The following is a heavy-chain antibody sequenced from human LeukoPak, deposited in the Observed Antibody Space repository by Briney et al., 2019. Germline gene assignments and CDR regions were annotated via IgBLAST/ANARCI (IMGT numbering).Heavy chain of an antibody. CDR3: AKDGTTTVTFDY. D-gene: IGHD4-11*01. J-gene: IGHJ4*02. CDR1: GFTFSSYA. CDR2: ISGSGGST. V-gene: IGHV3-23*01. Sequence: GGSLRLSCAASGFTFSSYAMSWIRQAPGKGLEWVSVISGSGGSTYYRDSVKGRFTISRDNSKNTLYLQMNSLTAGDTAVYFCAKDGTTTVTFDYWGQGTLVTVSS.